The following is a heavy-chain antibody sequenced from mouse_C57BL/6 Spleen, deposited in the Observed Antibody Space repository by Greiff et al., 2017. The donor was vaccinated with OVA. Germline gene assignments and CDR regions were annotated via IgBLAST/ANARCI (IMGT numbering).Heavy chain of an antibody. CDR3: ARSGYYGSSPRWYFDV. CDR1: GYTFTSYW. D-gene: IGHD1-1*01. Sequence: QVQLQQSGTELVKPGASVKLSCKASGYTFTSYWMHWVKQRPGQGLEWIGNINPSNGGTNYNEKFKSKATLTVDKSSSTAYMQLSSLTSEDSAVYYCARSGYYGSSPRWYFDVWGTGTTVTVSS. V-gene: IGHV1-53*01. CDR2: INPSNGGT. J-gene: IGHJ1*03.